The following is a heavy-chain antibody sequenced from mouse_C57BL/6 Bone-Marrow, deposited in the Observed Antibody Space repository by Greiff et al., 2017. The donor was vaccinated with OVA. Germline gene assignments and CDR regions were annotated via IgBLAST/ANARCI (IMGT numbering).Heavy chain of an antibody. CDR2: ISSGSSTI. V-gene: IGHV5-17*01. Sequence: EVQGVESGGGLVKPGGSLKLSCAASGFTFSDYGMHWVRQAPEKGLEWVAYISSGSSTIYYADTVKGRFTISRYNAKNTLFLQMTSLRSEDTAMYYCARDTTVVAPCYFDYWGQGATLTVSS. CDR1: GFTFSDYG. D-gene: IGHD1-1*01. J-gene: IGHJ2*01. CDR3: ARDTTVVAPCYFDY.